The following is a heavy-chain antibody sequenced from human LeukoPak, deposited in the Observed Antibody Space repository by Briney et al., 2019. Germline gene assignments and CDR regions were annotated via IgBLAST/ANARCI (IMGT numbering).Heavy chain of an antibody. CDR3: ARVTTVTTGGAFDI. CDR2: IYYSGTT. Sequence: SETLSLTCTVSGGSISGSNFYWGWIRQPPGKGLEWIGSIYYSGTTYYSPSLKSRVTISVDTSKNQFSLKLSSVTAADTAVYYCARVTTVTTGGAFDIWGQGTMVTVSS. V-gene: IGHV4-39*07. CDR1: GGSISGSNFY. J-gene: IGHJ3*02. D-gene: IGHD4-17*01.